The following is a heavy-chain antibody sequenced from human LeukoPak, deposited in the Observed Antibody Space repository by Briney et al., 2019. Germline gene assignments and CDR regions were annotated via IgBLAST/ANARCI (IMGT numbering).Heavy chain of an antibody. J-gene: IGHJ3*02. V-gene: IGHV3-73*01. CDR1: GFTFSGSA. CDR3: TRTDVRYFDWLPSHQDAFDI. CDR2: IRSKANSYAT. D-gene: IGHD3-9*01. Sequence: SGGSLRLSCAASGFTFSGSAMHWVRQASGKGLEWVGRIRSKANSYATAYAASVKGRFTISRDDSKNTAYLQMNSLKTEDTAVYYCTRTDVRYFDWLPSHQDAFDIWGQGTMVTVSS.